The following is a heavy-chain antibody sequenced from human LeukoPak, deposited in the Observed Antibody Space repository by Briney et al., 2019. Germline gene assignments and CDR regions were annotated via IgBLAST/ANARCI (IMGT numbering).Heavy chain of an antibody. CDR2: ISPNNGDI. CDR3: ARAPPGMTMGPGDY. V-gene: IGHV1-18*01. CDR1: GYTFVSYG. Sequence: GASVKVSCKASGYTFVSYGVTWVRQAPGQGLEWMGWISPNNGDIVYAQKFQGRVTLTIETSTTTASMEVRSLRSDDTAMYYCARAPPGMTMGPGDYWGQGTLVIVSS. J-gene: IGHJ4*02. D-gene: IGHD6-13*01.